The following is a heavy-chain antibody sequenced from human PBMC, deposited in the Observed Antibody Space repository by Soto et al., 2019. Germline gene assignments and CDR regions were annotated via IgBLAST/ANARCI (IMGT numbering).Heavy chain of an antibody. D-gene: IGHD3-22*01. V-gene: IGHV3-11*06. J-gene: IGHJ4*02. CDR1: GFTFSDYY. CDR3: ARDAIGAINKYHFDY. CDR2: ISSSGTYT. Sequence: QVQLEESGGGLVKPGGSLRLSCAASGFTFSDYYMSWIRQSPGKGLEWVSYISSSGTYTNFADSVKGRFTLSRDNAKNSVLLQMNRLRPEDTAIYYCARDAIGAINKYHFDYWGQGTLVTVSS.